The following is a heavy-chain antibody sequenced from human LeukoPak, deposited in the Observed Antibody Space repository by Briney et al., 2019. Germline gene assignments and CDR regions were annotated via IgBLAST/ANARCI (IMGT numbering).Heavy chain of an antibody. Sequence: ASVKVSCKASGYTFTGYYIHWMRQAPGQGLEWMGWINPNSGGTNDAQKFQGRVIMTTDTSISTGYMELSRLRSDDTALYYCAKGNGSYLSPLYYFDYWGQGTLVTVSS. CDR3: AKGNGSYLSPLYYFDY. CDR1: GYTFTGYY. J-gene: IGHJ4*02. V-gene: IGHV1-2*02. D-gene: IGHD1-26*01. CDR2: INPNSGGT.